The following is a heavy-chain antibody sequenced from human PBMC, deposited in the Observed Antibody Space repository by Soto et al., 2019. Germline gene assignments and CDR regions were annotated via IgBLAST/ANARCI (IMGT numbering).Heavy chain of an antibody. CDR2: ISSSSSYI. Sequence: EVQLVESGGGLVKPGGSLRLSCAASGFTFSSDSMNWVRQAPGKGLEWVSSISSSSSYIYYADSVKGRFTTSRANAKNSLYLQMNSMRAENTAEYYCARGDSKYYYYYMDVWGKGTTVTVSS. CDR1: GFTFSSDS. J-gene: IGHJ6*03. CDR3: ARGDSKYYYYYMDV. D-gene: IGHD2-21*02. V-gene: IGHV3-21*01.